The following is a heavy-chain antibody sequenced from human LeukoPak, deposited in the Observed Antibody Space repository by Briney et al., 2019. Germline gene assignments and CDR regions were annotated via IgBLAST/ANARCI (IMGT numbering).Heavy chain of an antibody. V-gene: IGHV1-46*01. CDR3: AAAWGDYVWAFDI. Sequence: ASVKVSCKASGYTFTSYYMHWVRQAPGRGLEWMGIINPSGGSTSYAQKFQGRVTMTRDTSTSTVYMELSSLRSEDTAVYYCAAAWGDYVWAFDIWGQGTMVTVSS. J-gene: IGHJ3*02. CDR1: GYTFTSYY. CDR2: INPSGGST. D-gene: IGHD4-17*01.